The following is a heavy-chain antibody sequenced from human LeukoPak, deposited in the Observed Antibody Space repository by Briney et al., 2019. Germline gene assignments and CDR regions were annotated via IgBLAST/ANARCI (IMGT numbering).Heavy chain of an antibody. CDR2: ISSNGGST. CDR1: GFTFSSYT. Sequence: QSGGSLRLSCAASGFTFSSYTMHWVRQAPGKGLEYVTAISSNGGSTYYANSVKGRFTISRDNSKNTLYLQMGSLRAEDMAVYYCARWRHSSGYYYDDWGQGTLVTVSS. V-gene: IGHV3-64*01. CDR3: ARWRHSSGYYYDD. J-gene: IGHJ4*02. D-gene: IGHD3-22*01.